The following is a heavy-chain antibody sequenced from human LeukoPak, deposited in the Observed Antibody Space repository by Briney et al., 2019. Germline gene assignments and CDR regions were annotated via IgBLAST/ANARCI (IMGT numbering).Heavy chain of an antibody. V-gene: IGHV3-21*06. CDR1: GFTFSTYS. J-gene: IGHJ4*02. CDR2: MSPDSKYI. D-gene: IGHD4-17*01. CDR3: ARKTAVTYDY. Sequence: GGSLGLSCAASGFTFSTYSMNWVRQAPGKGLEWVSSMSPDSKYIYYADSVKGRFTISRDNAKNSLFLQMNSVTVEDTAVYYCARKTAVTYDYWGQGTLVTVSS.